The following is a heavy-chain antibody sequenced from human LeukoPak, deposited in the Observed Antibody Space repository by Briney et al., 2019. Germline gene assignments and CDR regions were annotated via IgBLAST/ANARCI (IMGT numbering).Heavy chain of an antibody. D-gene: IGHD2-2*01. Sequence: SVKVSCKASGYTFTGYYMHWVRQAPGQGLEWMGWINPNSGGTNYAQKFQGRVTMTRDTSISTAYMELSRLRSDDTAVYYFARGSVVPAAPFDYWGQGTLVTVSS. CDR3: ARGSVVPAAPFDY. CDR2: INPNSGGT. J-gene: IGHJ4*02. CDR1: GYTFTGYY. V-gene: IGHV1-2*02.